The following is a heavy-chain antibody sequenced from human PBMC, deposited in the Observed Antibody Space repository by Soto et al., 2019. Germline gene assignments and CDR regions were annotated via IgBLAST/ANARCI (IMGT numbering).Heavy chain of an antibody. Sequence: SETLSLTCAVYGGSFSGYYWSWIRQPPGKGLEWIGEINHSGSTNYNPSLKSRVTISVDTSKNQFSLKLSSVTAADTAVYYCARYRRIAEAGVWGQGTTVTVSA. CDR2: INHSGST. CDR3: ARYRRIAEAGV. CDR1: GGSFSGYY. D-gene: IGHD6-13*01. J-gene: IGHJ6*01. V-gene: IGHV4-34*01.